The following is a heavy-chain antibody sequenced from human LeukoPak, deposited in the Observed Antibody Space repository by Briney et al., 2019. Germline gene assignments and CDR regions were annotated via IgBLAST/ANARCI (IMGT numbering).Heavy chain of an antibody. D-gene: IGHD3-16*02. CDR2: INPNSGGT. Sequence: ASVKVSCKASGYTFTGYYMHWVRQAPGQGLEWMGWINPNSGGTNYAQKFQGRVTMTRDTSISTAYMELSRLRSDDTAVYYCASSVITFGGVIAAAKTLDYWGQGTLVTVSS. CDR3: ASSVITFGGVIAAAKTLDY. CDR1: GYTFTGYY. J-gene: IGHJ4*02. V-gene: IGHV1-2*02.